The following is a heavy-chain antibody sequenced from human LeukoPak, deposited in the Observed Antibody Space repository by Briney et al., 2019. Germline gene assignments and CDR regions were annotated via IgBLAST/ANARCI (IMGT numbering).Heavy chain of an antibody. J-gene: IGHJ4*02. CDR2: IKSKTDGGTT. V-gene: IGHV3-15*01. CDR3: TTVEWELLAMDY. D-gene: IGHD1-26*01. CDR1: GFTFSNAW. Sequence: PGGSLRLSGAASGFTFSNAWMSWVRQAPGKGLEWVGRIKSKTDGGTTDYAAPVKGRFTISRDDSKNTLYLQMNSLKTEDTAVYYCTTVEWELLAMDYWGQGTLVTVSS.